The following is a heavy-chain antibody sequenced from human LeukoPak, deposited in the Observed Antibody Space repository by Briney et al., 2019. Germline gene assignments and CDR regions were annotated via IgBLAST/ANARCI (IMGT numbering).Heavy chain of an antibody. D-gene: IGHD3-10*01. CDR2: INPNSGGT. V-gene: IGHV1-2*02. Sequence: ASVKVSCKASGYTFTGYYMHWVRQAPGQGLEWMGWINPNSGGTNYAQKFQGRVTMTTDISTSTAYMELRSLRSDDTAVYYCARLLGGWFGELFFDYWGQGTLVTVSS. CDR3: ARLLGGWFGELFFDY. CDR1: GYTFTGYY. J-gene: IGHJ4*02.